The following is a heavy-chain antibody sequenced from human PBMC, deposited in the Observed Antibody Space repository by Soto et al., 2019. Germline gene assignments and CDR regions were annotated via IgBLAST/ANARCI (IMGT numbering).Heavy chain of an antibody. CDR2: ISGDGYST. J-gene: IGHJ4*02. V-gene: IGHV3-23*01. Sequence: EVQLLESGGGLVQPGGSLRLSCAASGFSFNSFAMSWVRQAPGKGLEWVSAISGDGYSTYYADSVKGRFTVSRDNSNNPHYLQMDSLRAEDTAVYYCAKSSCYYDSRARFDYWGQGSLVTVSS. CDR3: AKSSCYYDSRARFDY. CDR1: GFSFNSFA. D-gene: IGHD3-22*01.